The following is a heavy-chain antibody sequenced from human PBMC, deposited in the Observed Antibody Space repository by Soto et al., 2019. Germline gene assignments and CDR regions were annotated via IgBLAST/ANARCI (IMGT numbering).Heavy chain of an antibody. CDR1: GGSISSGGYY. CDR3: ARGGVGGRLLWFGEPPRPAFDI. D-gene: IGHD3-10*01. CDR2: IYYSGST. V-gene: IGHV4-31*03. J-gene: IGHJ3*02. Sequence: SETLSLTCTVSGGSISSGGYYWSWIRQHPGKGLEWIGYIYYSGSTYYNPSLKSRVTISVDTSKNQFSLKLSSVTAAATAVYYCARGGVGGRLLWFGEPPRPAFDIWGQGTMVTVSS.